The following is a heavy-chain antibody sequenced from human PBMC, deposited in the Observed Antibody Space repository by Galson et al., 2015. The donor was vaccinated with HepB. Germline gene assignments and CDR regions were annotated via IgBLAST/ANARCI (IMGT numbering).Heavy chain of an antibody. V-gene: IGHV3-11*01. D-gene: IGHD4-11*01. J-gene: IGHJ4*02. Sequence: SLRLSCAASGFVFSDYYMSWIRQAPGKGLEWISYISSSYKTIYYADSVKGRFTISRDNAKTSVYLQMNSLRAEDTAVYYCARGVAGYSNFDYWGQGTLVTVSS. CDR2: ISSSYKTI. CDR1: GFVFSDYY. CDR3: ARGVAGYSNFDY.